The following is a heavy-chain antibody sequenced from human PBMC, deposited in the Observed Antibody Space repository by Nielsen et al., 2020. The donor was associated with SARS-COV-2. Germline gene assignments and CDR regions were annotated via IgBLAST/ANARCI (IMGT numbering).Heavy chain of an antibody. J-gene: IGHJ3*02. Sequence: GGSLRPSCAASGFTFNNYAMSWVRQAPGKGLEWVSALTGSGRTTYYADSVKGRFTVSRDNSKNTLYLQMNSLRAEDTAVYYCARDFGFNVLAGDAATFGIWGQGTMVTVSS. D-gene: IGHD3-16*01. CDR3: ARDFGFNVLAGDAATFGI. CDR2: LTGSGRTT. V-gene: IGHV3-23*01. CDR1: GFTFNNYA.